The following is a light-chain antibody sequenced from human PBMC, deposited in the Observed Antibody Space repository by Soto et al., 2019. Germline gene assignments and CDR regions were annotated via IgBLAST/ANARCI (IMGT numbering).Light chain of an antibody. CDR3: QHYNSYSEA. V-gene: IGKV1-5*03. CDR1: QTISSW. Sequence: DIQMTQSPSTLSGSGGDRVTITCRASQTISSWLAWYQQKPGKAPKLLIYKASTLKSGVPSRFSGSGSGTEFTLTISSLQPDDFATYYCQHYNSYSEAFXQGTKADIK. J-gene: IGKJ1*01. CDR2: KAS.